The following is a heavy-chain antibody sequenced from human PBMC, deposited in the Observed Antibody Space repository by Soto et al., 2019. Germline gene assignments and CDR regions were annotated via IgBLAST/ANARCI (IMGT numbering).Heavy chain of an antibody. J-gene: IGHJ4*02. D-gene: IGHD1-1*01. Sequence: EMQLLESGGGLAQPGGSMRLSCAASEFSISTYGVTWVRQAPGKGLEWVSGFSGSSGNTYYADSVKGRFTISRDNSKNAVYLQMNSLRAEDTAVYYCARWNGYGDSWGQGTLVTVSS. CDR3: ARWNGYGDS. CDR1: EFSISTYG. V-gene: IGHV3-23*01. CDR2: FSGSSGNT.